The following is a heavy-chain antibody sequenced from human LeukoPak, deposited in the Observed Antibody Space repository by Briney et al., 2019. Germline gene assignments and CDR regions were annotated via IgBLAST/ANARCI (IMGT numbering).Heavy chain of an antibody. CDR1: GYTFTSYG. J-gene: IGHJ5*02. Sequence: ASVKDSCKASGYTFTSYGISWVRQAPGQGLEWMGWISAYNGNTNYAQKLQGRVTMTTDTSTSTAYMELRSLRSDDTAVYYCARDLLVVGATYWFDPWGKGTLVTVSS. CDR2: ISAYNGNT. V-gene: IGHV1-18*01. D-gene: IGHD1-26*01. CDR3: ARDLLVVGATYWFDP.